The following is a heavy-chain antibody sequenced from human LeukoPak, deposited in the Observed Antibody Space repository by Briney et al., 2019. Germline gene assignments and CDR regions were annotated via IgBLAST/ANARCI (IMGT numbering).Heavy chain of an antibody. J-gene: IGHJ4*02. CDR2: ISYDGSNK. V-gene: IGHV3-30-3*01. Sequence: GGSLRLSCTASGIMFSGYWMSWVRQAPGKGLEWVAVISYDGSNKYYADSVKGRFTISRDNSKNTLYLQMNSLRAEDTAVYYCARETYWGQGTLVTVSS. CDR1: GIMFSGYW. CDR3: ARETY.